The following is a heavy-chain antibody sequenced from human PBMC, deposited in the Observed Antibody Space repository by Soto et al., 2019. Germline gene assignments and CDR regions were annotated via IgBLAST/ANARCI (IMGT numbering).Heavy chain of an antibody. Sequence: QITLKESGPTLVKPTQTLTLTCTFSGFSLSTSGVGVGWISQPPGKALEWLAIIYWDDEKRYSPSLKTRLTVTKDTSKNQVVLTMTNVDPVDTATYYCAHSAYFDSGKQFDYWGQGTLVSVSS. CDR1: GFSLSTSGVG. CDR3: AHSAYFDSGKQFDY. J-gene: IGHJ4*02. D-gene: IGHD3-10*01. V-gene: IGHV2-5*02. CDR2: IYWDDEK.